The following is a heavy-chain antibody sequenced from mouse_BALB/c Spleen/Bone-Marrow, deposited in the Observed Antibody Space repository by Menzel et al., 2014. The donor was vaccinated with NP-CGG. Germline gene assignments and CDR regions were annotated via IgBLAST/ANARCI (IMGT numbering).Heavy chain of an antibody. J-gene: IGHJ2*01. V-gene: IGHV2-6-7*01. CDR3: ARDSSYGNWGPYYSDC. CDR1: GLSLTGYG. D-gene: IGHD2-1*01. Sequence: VQLVESGPGLVAPSQSLSITCTVSGLSLTGYGVNWLRQPPGKGLEWLGMIRGDGSTDYNSVLKSRLSISKDKSKSQVFSKMNSLQTYDTARYYCARDSSYGNWGPYYSDCWGQGTTLTVSS. CDR2: IRGDGST.